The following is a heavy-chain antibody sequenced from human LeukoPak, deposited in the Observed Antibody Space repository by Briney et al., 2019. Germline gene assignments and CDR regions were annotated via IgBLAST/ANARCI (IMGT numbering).Heavy chain of an antibody. J-gene: IGHJ5*02. CDR1: GASISSDSYS. CDR2: IYTSGST. Sequence: PSRTLSLTCTVSGASISSDSYSWNWIRQPAGKGLEYIGRIYTSGSTNYNPSLKSRVTISVDTSKNQFSLKLSSVTAADTAVYYCARTYNWFDPWGQGTLVTVSS. V-gene: IGHV4-61*02. CDR3: ARTYNWFDP.